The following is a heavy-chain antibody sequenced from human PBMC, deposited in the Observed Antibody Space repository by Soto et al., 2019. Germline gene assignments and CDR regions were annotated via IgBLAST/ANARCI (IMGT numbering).Heavy chain of an antibody. CDR2: INWNSGSI. CDR3: VKDESINWYSGHFRH. J-gene: IGHJ1*01. D-gene: IGHD6-13*01. CDR1: GFTFDDYA. V-gene: IGHV3-9*01. Sequence: GGPLRLSCAASGFTFDDYAMHWVRQVPGKGLEWGSGINWNSGSIGYGDSVKGRFAISRDNAKNSLHLQINSLSAEDTAFYYCVKDESINWYSGHFRHWGQGTLVTVSS.